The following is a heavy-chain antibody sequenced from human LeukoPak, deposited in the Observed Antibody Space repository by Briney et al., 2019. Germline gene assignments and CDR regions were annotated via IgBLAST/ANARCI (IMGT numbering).Heavy chain of an antibody. CDR1: GYTFTCYY. CDR3: ASWAWNPNYYFDY. J-gene: IGHJ4*02. V-gene: IGHV1-2*06. CDR2: INPNSGGT. Sequence: GASVKVSCKSSGYTFTCYYLHWVRQAPGQGLEWMGRINPNSGGTNYAQTFQGRVTMTRDTSINTAYMELSSLRSDDTAVYYCASWAWNPNYYFDYWGQGTLVTVSS. D-gene: IGHD1-1*01.